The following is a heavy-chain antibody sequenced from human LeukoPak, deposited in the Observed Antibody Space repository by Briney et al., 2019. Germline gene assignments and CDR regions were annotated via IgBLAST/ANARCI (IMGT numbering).Heavy chain of an antibody. Sequence: ASVKVSCKASGYTFTGYYMHWVRQAPGQGLERMGWISAYNGNTNYAQKLQGRVTMTTDTSTSTAYMGLRSLRSDDTAVYYCARSTTVTTRFFDYWGQGTLVTVSS. CDR3: ARSTTVTTRFFDY. J-gene: IGHJ4*02. V-gene: IGHV1-18*04. CDR1: GYTFTGYY. D-gene: IGHD4-17*01. CDR2: ISAYNGNT.